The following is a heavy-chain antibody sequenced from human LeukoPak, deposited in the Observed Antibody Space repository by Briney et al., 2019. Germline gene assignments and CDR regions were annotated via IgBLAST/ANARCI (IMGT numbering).Heavy chain of an antibody. J-gene: IGHJ3*02. Sequence: PGGALPLSYPASGLTFNDYGMQWVRQAPGKGLEWVSGISWNSGSIGYADSVKGRFTISRDNAKNSLYLQMNSLRAEDTALYYCAKEGLEGATDDAFDIWGQGTMVTVSS. CDR2: ISWNSGSI. V-gene: IGHV3-9*01. CDR1: GLTFNDYG. D-gene: IGHD1-26*01. CDR3: AKEGLEGATDDAFDI.